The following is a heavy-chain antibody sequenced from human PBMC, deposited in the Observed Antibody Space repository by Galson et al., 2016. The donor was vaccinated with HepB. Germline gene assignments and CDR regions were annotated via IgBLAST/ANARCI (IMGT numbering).Heavy chain of an antibody. V-gene: IGHV4-31*03. Sequence: TLSLTCTVSGGSISIGGYYWSWIRQHPGMGLEWIGYIYYSGSTYYNRSLKSRVIISVDTSKNQFFLKLNSVTAADTAVYYCARDHGDYVPRNGMDVWGQGTTVTVSS. CDR1: GGSISIGGYY. CDR2: IYYSGST. CDR3: ARDHGDYVPRNGMDV. D-gene: IGHD4-17*01. J-gene: IGHJ6*02.